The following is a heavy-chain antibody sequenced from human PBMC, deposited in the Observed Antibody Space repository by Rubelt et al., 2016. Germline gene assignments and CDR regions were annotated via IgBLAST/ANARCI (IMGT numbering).Heavy chain of an antibody. CDR1: GGSFSGYY. V-gene: IGHV4-34*01. J-gene: IGHJ4*02. CDR3: ASQRGYSRGRH. Sequence: QVQLQQWGAGLLKPSETPSLTCAVYGGSFSGYYWNWIRQPPGKGLEWIGEINHSGSTNYNPSLKSRVAISVDTSKNQFSLKLSAGTAADTAVYYCASQRGYSRGRHWGQGTLVTVSS. D-gene: IGHD6-19*01. CDR2: INHSGST.